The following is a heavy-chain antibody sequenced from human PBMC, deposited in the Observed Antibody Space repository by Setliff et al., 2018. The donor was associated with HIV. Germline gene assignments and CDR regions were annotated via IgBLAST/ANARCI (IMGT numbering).Heavy chain of an antibody. J-gene: IGHJ4*02. CDR3: AGEVGASRLVS. D-gene: IGHD1-26*01. CDR1: GFTFSSYA. CDR2: ISYDGSNK. Sequence: GGSLRLSCAAFGFTFSSYAMHWVRQAPGKGLEWVAVISYDGSNKYYADSVKGRFTISRDNSKNTLYLQMNSLRADDTAVYYCAGEVGASRLVSWGQGTLVTVSS. V-gene: IGHV3-30*04.